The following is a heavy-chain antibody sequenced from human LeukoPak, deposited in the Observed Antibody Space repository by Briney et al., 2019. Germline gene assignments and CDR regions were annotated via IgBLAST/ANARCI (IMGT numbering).Heavy chain of an antibody. CDR1: GYTFTGYY. J-gene: IGHJ4*02. D-gene: IGHD6-19*01. CDR2: INPNSGGT. V-gene: IGHV1-2*02. Sequence: ASVKVSCKASGYTFTGYYMHWVRQAPGQGLEWMGWINPNSGGTNYAQKFHGRVTMTRDTSISTAYMELSRLRSDDTAVYYCARAIAVAGTSFDYWGQGTLVTVSS. CDR3: ARAIAVAGTSFDY.